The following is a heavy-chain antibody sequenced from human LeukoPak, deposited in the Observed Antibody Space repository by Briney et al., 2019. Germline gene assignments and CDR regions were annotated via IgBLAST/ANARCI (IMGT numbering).Heavy chain of an antibody. V-gene: IGHV4-34*01. D-gene: IGHD3-10*01. CDR2: INHSGST. J-gene: IGHJ5*02. CDR1: GGSSSGYY. CDR3: ARYPTYYYGSGSYYYAWFDP. Sequence: PSETLSLTCAVYGGSSSGYYWSWIRQPPGKGLEWIGEINHSGSTNYNPSLKSRVTISVDTSKNQFSLKLSSVTAADTAVYYCARYPTYYYGSGSYYYAWFDPWGQGTLVTVSS.